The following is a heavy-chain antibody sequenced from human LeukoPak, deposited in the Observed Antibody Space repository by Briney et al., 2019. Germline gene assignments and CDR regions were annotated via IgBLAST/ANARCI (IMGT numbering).Heavy chain of an antibody. J-gene: IGHJ6*03. CDR1: VYTFSIYS. D-gene: IGHD2-15*01. Sequence: GGSLRLSCAPSVYTFSIYSMNCVRQAPEEGLEWVSYISSSSGYIFYTHPEKGGYTLSRDNAKTSLYMQMNSLRAEDTAVYYCAREQCVVVTPTLLSANYYYDMDFWGKGTTVTVSS. V-gene: IGHV3-21*01. CDR3: AREQCVVVTPTLLSANYYYDMDF. CDR2: ISSSSGYI.